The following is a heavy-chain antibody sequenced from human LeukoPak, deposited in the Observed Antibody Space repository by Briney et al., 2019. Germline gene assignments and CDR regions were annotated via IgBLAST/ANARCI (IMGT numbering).Heavy chain of an antibody. D-gene: IGHD2-2*01. V-gene: IGHV3-74*01. CDR2: INSDGSST. Sequence: PGGSLRLSCAASGFTFSNYWMHWVRQAPGKGPVWVSRINSDGSSTSYADSVKGRFTISKDNAKNTLYLQMNSLRAEDTAVYYCAEGPYTSFVDYWGQGTLVTVSS. J-gene: IGHJ4*02. CDR3: AEGPYTSFVDY. CDR1: GFTFSNYW.